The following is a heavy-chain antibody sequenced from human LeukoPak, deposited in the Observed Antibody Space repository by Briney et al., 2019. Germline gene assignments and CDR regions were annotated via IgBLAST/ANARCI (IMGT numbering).Heavy chain of an antibody. J-gene: IGHJ4*02. V-gene: IGHV4-39*07. D-gene: IGHD2-15*01. Sequence: SETLSLTCTVSGGSISSSSYYWGWIRQPPGKGLEWIGSIYYSGSTYYNPSLKSRVTISVDTSKNQFSLKLSSVTAADTAVYYCARVLRVADYWGQGTLVTVSS. CDR3: ARVLRVADY. CDR2: IYYSGST. CDR1: GGSISSSSYY.